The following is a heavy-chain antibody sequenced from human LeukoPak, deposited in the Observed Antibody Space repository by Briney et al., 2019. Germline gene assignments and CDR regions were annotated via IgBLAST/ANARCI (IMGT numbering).Heavy chain of an antibody. CDR1: GFTVSSNY. J-gene: IGHJ4*02. CDR3: AKAPYCGGDCPPNYFDY. D-gene: IGHD2-21*02. Sequence: GGSLRLSCAASGFTVSSNYMSWVRQAPGKGLEWVSVIYSGGSTYYADSVKGRFTISRDNSKNTLYLQMNSLRAEDTALYYCAKAPYCGGDCPPNYFDYWGQGTLVTVSS. V-gene: IGHV3-53*05. CDR2: IYSGGST.